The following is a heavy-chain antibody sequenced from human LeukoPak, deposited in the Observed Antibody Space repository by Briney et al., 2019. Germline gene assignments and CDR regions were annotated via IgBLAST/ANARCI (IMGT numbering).Heavy chain of an antibody. CDR3: ARVSVVLDAFDI. Sequence: PGGSLRLSCAASGFTFSSYSMNWVRQAPGKGLEWVSSISSSSSYIYYADSVKGRFTISRDNAKNSLYLQMNSLRAEDTAVYYCARVSVVLDAFDIWGQGTMVTVSS. CDR1: GFTFSSYS. CDR2: ISSSSSYI. V-gene: IGHV3-21*01. J-gene: IGHJ3*02. D-gene: IGHD3-10*01.